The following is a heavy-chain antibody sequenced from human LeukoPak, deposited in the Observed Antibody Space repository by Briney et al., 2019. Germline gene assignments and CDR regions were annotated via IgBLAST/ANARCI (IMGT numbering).Heavy chain of an antibody. J-gene: IGHJ4*02. CDR3: AKDQRYYGGNPSYNFDF. CDR2: VSGGGEAT. D-gene: IGHD4-23*01. Sequence: PGGSLRLSCAASGLRFRDFAVSWVRQAPGKGLEWVPAVSGGGEATYYADSVKGRFTISRDIAKNTVSLQLNSLRGEDTAIYYCAKDQRYYGGNPSYNFDFWGQGTLVTVSS. CDR1: GLRFRDFA. V-gene: IGHV3-23*01.